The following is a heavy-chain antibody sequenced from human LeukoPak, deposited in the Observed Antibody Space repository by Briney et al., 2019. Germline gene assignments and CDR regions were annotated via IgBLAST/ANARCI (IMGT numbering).Heavy chain of an antibody. V-gene: IGHV4-34*01. CDR3: AREFHWFDP. Sequence: PSETLSLTCAVYGGSFSGYYWSWIRQPPGKGLEWIGEINHSGSNNYNPSLKSRVTISVDTSKNQFSLKLSSVTAADTGVYYCAREFHWFDPWGQGTLVTVSS. CDR1: GGSFSGYY. CDR2: INHSGSN. J-gene: IGHJ5*02.